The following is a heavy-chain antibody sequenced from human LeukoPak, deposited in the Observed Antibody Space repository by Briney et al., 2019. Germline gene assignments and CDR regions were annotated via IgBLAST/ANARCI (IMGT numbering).Heavy chain of an antibody. D-gene: IGHD5-24*01. CDR1: GFTFSSYG. J-gene: IGHJ4*02. CDR3: AKDSLHGYNLWVYFDY. Sequence: GGSLRLSCAASGFTFSSYGMHWVRQAPGKGLEWVSGISWNSGSIGYADSVKGRFTISRDNAKNSLYLQMNSLRAEDTALYYCAKDSLHGYNLWVYFDYWGQGTLVTVSS. CDR2: ISWNSGSI. V-gene: IGHV3-9*01.